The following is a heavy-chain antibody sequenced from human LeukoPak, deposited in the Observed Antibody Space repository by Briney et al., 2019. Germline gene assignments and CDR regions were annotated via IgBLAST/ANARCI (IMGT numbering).Heavy chain of an antibody. CDR2: ISGSGGST. J-gene: IGHJ4*02. V-gene: IGHV3-23*01. Sequence: GGSLRLSCAASGFTFSSYGMSWVRQAPEKGLEWVSAISGSGGSTYYADSVKGRFTISRDNSKNTLYLQMNSLRAEDTAVYYCAKNDFGSGWVGDYWGQGTLVTVSS. D-gene: IGHD6-19*01. CDR3: AKNDFGSGWVGDY. CDR1: GFTFSSYG.